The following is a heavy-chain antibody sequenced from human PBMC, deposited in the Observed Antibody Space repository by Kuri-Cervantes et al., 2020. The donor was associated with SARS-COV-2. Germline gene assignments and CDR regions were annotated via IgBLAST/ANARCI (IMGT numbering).Heavy chain of an antibody. V-gene: IGHV3-7*01. Sequence: ETLSLTCAASGFTFSSYWMSWVRQAPGKGLEWVANIKQDGSEKYYVGSVKGRFTISRDNAKNSLYLQMNSLRAEDTAVYYCARGGYSGYEYYFDYWGQGTLVTVSS. CDR2: IKQDGSEK. D-gene: IGHD5-12*01. CDR3: ARGGYSGYEYYFDY. J-gene: IGHJ4*02. CDR1: GFTFSSYW.